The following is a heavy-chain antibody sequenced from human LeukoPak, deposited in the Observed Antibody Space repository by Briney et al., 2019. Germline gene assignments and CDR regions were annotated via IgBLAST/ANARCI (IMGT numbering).Heavy chain of an antibody. V-gene: IGHV3-23*01. CDR1: GFTFTTYW. Sequence: PGGSLRLSCAASGFTFTTYWMNWVRQAPGKGLEWVSAISGSGGSTYYADSVKGRFTISRDNSKNTLYLQMNSLRAEDTAVYYCARAYCSSTSCYAPRYYYGMDVWGQGTTVTVSS. J-gene: IGHJ6*02. CDR3: ARAYCSSTSCYAPRYYYGMDV. D-gene: IGHD2-2*01. CDR2: ISGSGGST.